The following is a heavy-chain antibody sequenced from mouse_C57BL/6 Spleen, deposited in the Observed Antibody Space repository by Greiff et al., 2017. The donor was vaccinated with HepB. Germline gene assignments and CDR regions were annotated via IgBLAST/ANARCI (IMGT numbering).Heavy chain of an antibody. V-gene: IGHV5-9-1*02. Sequence: EVKVVESGEGLVKPGGSLKLSCAASGFTFSSYAMSWVRQTPEKRLEWVAYISSGGDYIYYADTVKGRFTISRDNARNTLYLQMSSLKSEDTAMYYCTRGGPYSNYDFDVWGTGTTVTVSS. D-gene: IGHD2-5*01. CDR1: GFTFSSYA. CDR3: TRGGPYSNYDFDV. J-gene: IGHJ1*03. CDR2: ISSGGDYI.